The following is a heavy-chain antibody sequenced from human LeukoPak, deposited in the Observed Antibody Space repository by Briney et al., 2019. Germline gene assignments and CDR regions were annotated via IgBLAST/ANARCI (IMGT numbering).Heavy chain of an antibody. CDR3: VRDVSRRMGMDV. CDR1: GFTFNSYT. Sequence: GGSLRLSCIASGFTFNSYTMNWVRQAPGKGLEWVSTIGPGSNICIEDSLKGRFTISVDNPKNSLYLQMNSRRAEDTAVYYCVRDVSRRMGMDVWGQGTTVTISS. CDR2: IGPGSNI. J-gene: IGHJ6*02. D-gene: IGHD2-15*01. V-gene: IGHV3-21*01.